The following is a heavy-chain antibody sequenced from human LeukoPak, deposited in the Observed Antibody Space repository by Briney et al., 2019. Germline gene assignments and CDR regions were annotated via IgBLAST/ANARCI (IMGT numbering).Heavy chain of an antibody. Sequence: GGSLRLSCAASGFTFSTYSMNWVRQAPGKGLEWVSYIGHSSSPIYYADSVKGRFTISRDNAKNSLYLQMNGLRAEDTAVYYCARGPSSQFRTDYWGQGTLVTVSS. CDR3: ARGPSSQFRTDY. CDR2: IGHSSSPI. CDR1: GFTFSTYS. D-gene: IGHD2-2*01. J-gene: IGHJ4*02. V-gene: IGHV3-48*01.